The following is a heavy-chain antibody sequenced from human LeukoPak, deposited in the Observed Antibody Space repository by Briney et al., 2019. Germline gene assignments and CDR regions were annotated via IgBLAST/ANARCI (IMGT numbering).Heavy chain of an antibody. J-gene: IGHJ4*02. V-gene: IGHV4-34*01. D-gene: IGHD3-9*01. CDR3: ARVYDILTGYSHFDY. CDR2: INHSGST. Sequence: SETLSLTCAVYGGSFSGYYWSWIRQPPGKGLEWIGEINHSGSTNYNPSLKSRVTISVDTSKNQFSLKLSSVTAADTAVYYCARVYDILTGYSHFDYWGQGTLVTVSS. CDR1: GGSFSGYY.